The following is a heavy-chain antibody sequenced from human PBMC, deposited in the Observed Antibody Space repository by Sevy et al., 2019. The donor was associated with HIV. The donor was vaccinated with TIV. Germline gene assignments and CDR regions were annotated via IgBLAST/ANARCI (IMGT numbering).Heavy chain of an antibody. CDR1: GFTFSYYK. J-gene: IGHJ4*02. CDR2: ISSGSSYI. Sequence: GGSLRISCAASGFTFSYYKMNWVRQAPGKGLEWVSSISSGSSYIFYVDSVKGRFTISRDNAKDSLFLQMNSLRAEDTDVYYCARNLDYYASGPPDSWGRGTLVTVSS. D-gene: IGHD3-10*01. V-gene: IGHV3-21*01. CDR3: ARNLDYYASGPPDS.